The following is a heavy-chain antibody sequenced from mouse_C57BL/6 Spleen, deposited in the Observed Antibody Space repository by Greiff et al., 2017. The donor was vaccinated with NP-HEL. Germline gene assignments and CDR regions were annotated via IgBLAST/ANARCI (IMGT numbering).Heavy chain of an antibody. CDR1: GYSITSGYY. Sequence: EVKLEESGPGLVKPSQSLSLTCSVTGYSITSGYYWNWIRQFPGNKLEWMGYISYDGSNNYNPSLKNRISITRDTSKNQFFLKLNSVTTEDTATYYCARVFYDYGFAYWGQGTLVTVSA. D-gene: IGHD2-4*01. V-gene: IGHV3-6*01. CDR2: ISYDGSN. CDR3: ARVFYDYGFAY. J-gene: IGHJ3*01.